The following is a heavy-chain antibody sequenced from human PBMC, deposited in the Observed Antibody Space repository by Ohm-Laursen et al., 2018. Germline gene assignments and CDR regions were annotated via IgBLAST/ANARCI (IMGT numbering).Heavy chain of an antibody. CDR3: ARGGAGATSY. Sequence: SETLSLTCTVSGGSVTSGSYFWSWIRQPPGKELEWIAYIYYSGSTNYNPSLKSRVTISIDPSKNQFSLNLMSVIVADTAVYYCARGGAGATSYWGQGTLVTVSS. CDR1: GGSVTSGSYF. CDR2: IYYSGST. D-gene: IGHD1-1*01. V-gene: IGHV4-61*01. J-gene: IGHJ4*02.